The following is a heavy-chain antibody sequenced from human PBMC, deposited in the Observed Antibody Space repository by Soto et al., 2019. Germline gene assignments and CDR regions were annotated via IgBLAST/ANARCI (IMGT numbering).Heavy chain of an antibody. V-gene: IGHV3-74*01. CDR1: GFTFSNYW. J-gene: IGHJ4*02. CDR3: ARDPAPSGWYDY. Sequence: GGSLRLSCAASGFTFSNYWMHWVRQVPGKGLVWVSLINSDGSSTSYADSVKGRFTIFRDNAKNTLYLQMNSLRAEDTAVYYCARDPAPSGWYDYWGQGT. CDR2: INSDGSST. D-gene: IGHD6-19*01.